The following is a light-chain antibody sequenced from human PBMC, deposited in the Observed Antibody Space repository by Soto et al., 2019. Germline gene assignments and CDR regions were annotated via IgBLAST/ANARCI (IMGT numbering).Light chain of an antibody. CDR2: DAS. V-gene: IGKV3-11*01. CDR3: QQRSNWPPT. J-gene: IGKJ5*01. Sequence: EIVLTQSPATLSLSPGERATLCCRASQSVSSYLAWYQQKPGQAPRLLIYDASNRATGIPARFSGSGSGTDFTLTISSLEPEDFAVYYCQQRSNWPPTFGQGTRLEIK. CDR1: QSVSSY.